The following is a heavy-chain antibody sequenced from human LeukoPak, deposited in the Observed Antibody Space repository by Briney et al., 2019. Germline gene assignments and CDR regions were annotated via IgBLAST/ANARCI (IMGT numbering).Heavy chain of an antibody. CDR2: IYTSGST. CDR3: ARTVGDSSGYYCDYFDY. D-gene: IGHD3-22*01. Sequence: PSETLSLTCTVSAGSISSYYWSWLRQPAGKGLEWIGRIYTSGSTNYNPSLKSRVTMSVDTSKNQFSLKLSSVTAADAAVYYCARTVGDSSGYYCDYFDYSGQGTLVTVSS. J-gene: IGHJ4*02. CDR1: AGSISSYY. V-gene: IGHV4-4*07.